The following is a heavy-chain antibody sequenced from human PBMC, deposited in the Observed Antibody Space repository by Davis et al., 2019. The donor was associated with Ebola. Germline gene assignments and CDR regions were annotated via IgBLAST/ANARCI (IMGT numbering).Heavy chain of an antibody. CDR1: GYTFTSYA. D-gene: IGHD6-13*01. J-gene: IGHJ4*02. V-gene: IGHV1-3*01. CDR3: ARADSSSWGYFDY. CDR2: INAGNGNT. Sequence: AASVKVSCKASGYTFTSYAMHWVRQAPGQRLEWMGWINAGNGNTKYSQKFQGRVTITRDTSASTAYMELSRLRSEDTTVYYCARADSSSWGYFDYWGQGTLVTVSS.